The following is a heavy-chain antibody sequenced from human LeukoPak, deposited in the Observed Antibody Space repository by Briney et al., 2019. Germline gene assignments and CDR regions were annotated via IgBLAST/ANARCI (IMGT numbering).Heavy chain of an antibody. Sequence: GGSLRLPCAASGFTFSSYAMHWVRQAPGKGLEWVAVISYDGSNKYYADSVKGRFTISRDNSKNTPYLQMNSLRAEDTAVYYCARWRELSRGMDVWGKGTTVTVSS. CDR3: ARWRELSRGMDV. D-gene: IGHD3-16*02. CDR2: ISYDGSNK. V-gene: IGHV3-30*04. CDR1: GFTFSSYA. J-gene: IGHJ6*04.